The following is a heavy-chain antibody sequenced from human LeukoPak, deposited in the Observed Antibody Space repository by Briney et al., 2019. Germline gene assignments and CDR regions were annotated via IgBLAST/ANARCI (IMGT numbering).Heavy chain of an antibody. V-gene: IGHV1-46*01. CDR1: GYTFTSYY. CDR2: INPSGGST. Sequence: ASVKVSCKAPGYTFTSYYMHWVRQAPGQGLEWMGIINPSGGSTSYAQKFQGRVTMTRDTSTSTVYMELSSLRSEDTAVYYCARDPYPSIAVAGSIDYWGQGTLVTVSS. J-gene: IGHJ4*02. D-gene: IGHD6-19*01. CDR3: ARDPYPSIAVAGSIDY.